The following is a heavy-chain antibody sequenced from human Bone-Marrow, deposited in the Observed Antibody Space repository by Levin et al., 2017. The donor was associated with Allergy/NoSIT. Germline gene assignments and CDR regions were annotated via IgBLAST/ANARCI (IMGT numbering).Heavy chain of an antibody. CDR1: GGSISSYY. Sequence: SETLSLTCTVSGGSISSYYWSWIRQPPGKGLEWIGYIYYSGSTNYNPSLKSRVTISVDTSKNQFSLKLSSVTAADTAVYYCARDARFRDFDWLFFDPWGQGTLVTVSS. D-gene: IGHD3-9*01. V-gene: IGHV4-59*01. CDR3: ARDARFRDFDWLFFDP. J-gene: IGHJ5*02. CDR2: IYYSGST.